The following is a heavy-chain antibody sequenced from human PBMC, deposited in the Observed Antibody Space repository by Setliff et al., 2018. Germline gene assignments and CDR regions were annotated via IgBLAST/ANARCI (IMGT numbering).Heavy chain of an antibody. J-gene: IGHJ4*02. CDR1: GASISSYY. D-gene: IGHD1-26*01. Sequence: PSETLSLTCTVSGASISSYYWSWIRQPPGKGLEWIGYMPYSGSTNYNPSLKSRVTISVDMSKNQFSLRLSSVTAADTAVYYCARGVGATTRPLDYWGQGTLVTVSS. V-gene: IGHV4-59*01. CDR3: ARGVGATTRPLDY. CDR2: MPYSGST.